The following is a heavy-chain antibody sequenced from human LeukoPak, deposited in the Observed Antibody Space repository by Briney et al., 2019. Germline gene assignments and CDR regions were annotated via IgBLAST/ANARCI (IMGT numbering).Heavy chain of an antibody. J-gene: IGHJ4*02. CDR2: IYYSGIT. D-gene: IGHD6-19*01. CDR1: GGSISSRSYC. CDR3: ARQAGVAGDLDY. Sequence: SETLSLTCTVSGGSISSRSYCWGWIRQPPGKGLEWIGTIYYSGITYYNSSLKSRVTISIDTSKNQFSLKLTSVTAADTAVYFCARQAGVAGDLDYWGQGNLVTVSS. V-gene: IGHV4-39*01.